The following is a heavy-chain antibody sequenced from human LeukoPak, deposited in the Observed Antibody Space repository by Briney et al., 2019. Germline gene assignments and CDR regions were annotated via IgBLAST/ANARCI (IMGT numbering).Heavy chain of an antibody. CDR3: ARRAGAYSHPYDY. D-gene: IGHD4/OR15-4a*01. Sequence: GGSLRLSCAASGFTSSSYSMNWVRQAPGKGLEWVSYISSSSSTIYYADSVKGRFTISRDNSKNTLYLQMNSLRAEDTAVYYCARRAGAYSHPYDYWGQGTLVTVSS. CDR1: GFTSSSYS. J-gene: IGHJ4*02. V-gene: IGHV3-48*01. CDR2: ISSSSSTI.